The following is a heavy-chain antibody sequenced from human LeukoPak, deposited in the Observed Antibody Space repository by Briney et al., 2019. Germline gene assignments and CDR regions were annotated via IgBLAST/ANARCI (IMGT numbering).Heavy chain of an antibody. Sequence: GGSLRLSCAASGFTFSSYAMGWVRQAPRKGLEWVSAISGTGNRTYYADSVKGRFTISRDSSKNTLYLQMNSLRAEDTAVYYCAKWGCSGGSCYPFDYWGQGTLVTVSS. D-gene: IGHD2-15*01. V-gene: IGHV3-23*01. CDR1: GFTFSSYA. CDR3: AKWGCSGGSCYPFDY. CDR2: ISGTGNRT. J-gene: IGHJ4*02.